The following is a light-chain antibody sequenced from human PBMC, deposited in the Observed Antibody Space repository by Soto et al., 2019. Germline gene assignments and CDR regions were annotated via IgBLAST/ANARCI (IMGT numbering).Light chain of an antibody. J-gene: IGKJ5*01. CDR2: WAP. Sequence: DIVMTQSPDSLAVSLGERATINCKSSQRVLYSSNNKNYLAWYQQKPGQPPKLLIYWAPTRESGVPDRVSSSGTKTKFTHTIINRQAEEVGVYSCQQNYSNPITVGKETRRKIK. V-gene: IGKV4-1*01. CDR3: QQNYSNPIT. CDR1: QRVLYSSNNKNY.